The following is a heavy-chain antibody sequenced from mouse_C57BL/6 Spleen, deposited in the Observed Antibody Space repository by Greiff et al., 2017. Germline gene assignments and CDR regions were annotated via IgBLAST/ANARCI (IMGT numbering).Heavy chain of an antibody. Sequence: EVHLVESGGGLVKPGGSLKLSCAASGFTFSDYGMHWVRQAPEKGLEWVAYISSGSSTIYYADTVKGQFTISRDNAKNTLFLQMTSLRSEDTAMYYCARYYDYYAMDYWGQGTSVTVSS. CDR3: ARYYDYYAMDY. D-gene: IGHD1-1*02. J-gene: IGHJ4*01. CDR2: ISSGSSTI. CDR1: GFTFSDYG. V-gene: IGHV5-17*01.